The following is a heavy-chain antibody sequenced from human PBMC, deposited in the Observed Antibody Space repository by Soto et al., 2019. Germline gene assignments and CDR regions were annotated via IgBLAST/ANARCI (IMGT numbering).Heavy chain of an antibody. D-gene: IGHD4-4*01. V-gene: IGHV4-34*01. CDR2: INHSGST. Sequence: SETLSLTCAVYGGSFSGYYWSWIRQPPGKGLEWIGEINHSGSTNYNPSLKSRVTISVDTSKNQFSLKLSSVTAADTAVYYCARGWPLARNFSPENFHYYYYGMDVWGQGTTVTVSS. CDR1: GGSFSGYY. J-gene: IGHJ6*02. CDR3: ARGWPLARNFSPENFHYYYYGMDV.